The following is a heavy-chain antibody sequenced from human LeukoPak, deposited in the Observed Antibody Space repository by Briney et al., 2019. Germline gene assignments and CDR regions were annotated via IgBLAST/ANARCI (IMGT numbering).Heavy chain of an antibody. CDR3: ARAVDVADY. V-gene: IGHV3-7*01. J-gene: IGHJ4*02. CDR1: GFIFTDHW. CDR2: IKEDESAK. D-gene: IGHD3-16*01. Sequence: GGSLRLSCVASGFIFTDHWMSWVRQAPGKGLDWVADIKEDESAKFYADSVRGRFTISRDNAKNSVYLEMNNLRVEDTAVYYCARAVDVADYWGRGTLVTVSS.